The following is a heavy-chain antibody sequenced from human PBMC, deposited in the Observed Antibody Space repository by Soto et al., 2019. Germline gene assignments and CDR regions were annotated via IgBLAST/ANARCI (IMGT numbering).Heavy chain of an antibody. CDR1: GGSFSGYY. J-gene: IGHJ6*02. CDR3: ARGDYYDGSGYSHYYYYGMDV. CDR2: INHSGST. Sequence: SETLSLTCAVYGGSFSGYYWSWIRQPPGKGLEWIGEINHSGSTNYNPSLKSRVTISVDTSKNQFSLKLSSVTAADTAVYYCARGDYYDGSGYSHYYYYGMDVWGQGTTVT. D-gene: IGHD3-22*01. V-gene: IGHV4-34*01.